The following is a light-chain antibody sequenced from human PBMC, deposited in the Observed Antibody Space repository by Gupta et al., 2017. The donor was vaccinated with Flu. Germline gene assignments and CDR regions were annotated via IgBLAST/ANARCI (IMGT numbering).Light chain of an antibody. V-gene: IGKV1-5*03. J-gene: IGKJ1*01. CDR3: QQYYSYWS. CDR2: KAS. CDR1: QSIGTW. Sequence: SPSTLSASVGDRVTITCRASQSIGTWLAWYQQKPGKAPKLLIYKASSLESGVPSRFSGSGSGTEFTLTISSLQPDDFATYYCQQYYSYWSFGQGTKVEIK.